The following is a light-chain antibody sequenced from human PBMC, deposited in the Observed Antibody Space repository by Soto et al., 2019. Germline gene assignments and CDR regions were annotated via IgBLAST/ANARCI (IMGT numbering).Light chain of an antibody. J-gene: IGLJ3*02. V-gene: IGLV1-40*01. Sequence: QPVLTQPPSVSGAPGQRVTISCTGSSSYIGAGYDVHWYQQLPGTAPKLLIYGNSNRPSGVPDRFSGSKSGTSASLAITGLQAEDEADYFCQSYDSSLSCWVFGGGTQLTVL. CDR3: QSYDSSLSCWV. CDR1: SSYIGAGYD. CDR2: GNS.